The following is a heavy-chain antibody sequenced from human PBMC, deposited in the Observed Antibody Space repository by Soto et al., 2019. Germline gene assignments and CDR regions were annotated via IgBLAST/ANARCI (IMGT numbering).Heavy chain of an antibody. CDR2: IYHGYSDT. V-gene: IGHV5-51*01. Sequence: LGETLKISCNGSGYSITSYWIGCVRQMPRKDLEWMGIIYHGYSDTRYSPSFQGQVTISADKSISTAYLQWSSMKASYTVMYYCARLQYYDSSGYYGILVWFDPWGQGTLVTVSS. J-gene: IGHJ5*02. CDR1: GYSITSYW. CDR3: ARLQYYDSSGYYGILVWFDP. D-gene: IGHD3-22*01.